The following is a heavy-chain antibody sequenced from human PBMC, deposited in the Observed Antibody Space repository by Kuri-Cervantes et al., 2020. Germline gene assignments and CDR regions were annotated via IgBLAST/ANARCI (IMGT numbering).Heavy chain of an antibody. CDR1: GYTFTGYY. V-gene: IGHV1-2*02. D-gene: IGHD7-27*01. Sequence: ASVKVSCKASGYTFTGYYMHWVRQAPGQGLEWMGWIHPNSGGSIYAQKFQGKVTMTRDTSITTAYMELSRLRSDDTAVYYCARGGQTQLGIIDYWDQGTLVTVSS. CDR3: ARGGQTQLGIIDY. J-gene: IGHJ4*02. CDR2: IHPNSGGS.